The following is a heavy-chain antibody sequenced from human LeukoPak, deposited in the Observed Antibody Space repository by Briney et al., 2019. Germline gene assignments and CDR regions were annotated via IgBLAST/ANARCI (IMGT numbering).Heavy chain of an antibody. J-gene: IGHJ3*02. CDR1: GYTFTRHY. Sequence: GASVKVSCKASGYTFTRHYMNWVRQAPGQGLEWMGKINPSSGGTGYAQKFQGRVTMTRDMSTSTVYMELTSLRSEDTAVYYCARDGLYCTNGVCSSDIWGQGTLVTVSS. V-gene: IGHV1-46*01. CDR2: INPSSGGT. D-gene: IGHD2-8*01. CDR3: ARDGLYCTNGVCSSDI.